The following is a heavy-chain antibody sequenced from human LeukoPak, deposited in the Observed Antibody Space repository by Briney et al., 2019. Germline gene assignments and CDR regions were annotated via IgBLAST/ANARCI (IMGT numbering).Heavy chain of an antibody. D-gene: IGHD2-15*01. CDR1: GGTFSSYA. CDR3: ARGSTESGGSALYYYYYMDI. V-gene: IGHV1-69*04. J-gene: IGHJ6*03. CDR2: IIPILGIA. Sequence: ASVKVSCKASGGTFSSYAISWVRQAPGQGLEWMGRIIPILGIANYAQKFQGRVTITADKSTSTAYMELSSLRSEDTAVYYCARGSTESGGSALYYYYYMDIWSKGTTVTVSS.